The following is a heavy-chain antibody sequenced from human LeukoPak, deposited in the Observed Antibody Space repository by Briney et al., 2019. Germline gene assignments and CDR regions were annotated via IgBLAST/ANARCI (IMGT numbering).Heavy chain of an antibody. D-gene: IGHD4-17*01. V-gene: IGHV4-39*07. Sequence: PSETLSLTCTVSGVSISSSNSYWGWIRQPPGKGLEWIGSIYYSGNTYYNASLKSQVSISIDTSKNQFSLKLSSVTAADTAVYYCARAEFLDYGAPNDAFDIWGQGTMVTVSS. J-gene: IGHJ3*02. CDR2: IYYSGNT. CDR1: GVSISSSNSY. CDR3: ARAEFLDYGAPNDAFDI.